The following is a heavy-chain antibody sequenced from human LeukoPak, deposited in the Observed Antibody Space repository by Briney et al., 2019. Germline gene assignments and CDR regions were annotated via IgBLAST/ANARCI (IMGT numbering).Heavy chain of an antibody. D-gene: IGHD6-19*01. CDR3: ARDHDGAVAGHLDY. CDR1: CYTFTSYG. J-gene: IGHJ4*02. V-gene: IGHV1-18*01. CDR2: ISAYNGNT. Sequence: ASVKVSCKASCYTFTSYGICWVRQAPGQGLEWMGWISAYNGNTNYAQKLQGRVTMTTDTSTSTADMELRSLRSDDTAVYYCARDHDGAVAGHLDYWGQGTLVTVSS.